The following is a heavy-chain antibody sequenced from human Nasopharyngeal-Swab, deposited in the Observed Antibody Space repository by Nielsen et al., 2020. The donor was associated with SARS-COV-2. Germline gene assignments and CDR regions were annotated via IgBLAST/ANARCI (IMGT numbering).Heavy chain of an antibody. CDR2: FFSTGEP. CDR3: ARKMYYFHAMDV. D-gene: IGHD5-24*01. V-gene: IGHV2-26*01. Sequence: WRRQTPGKALEWLAHFFSTGEPSYSSSLKRRLTVSEDTSKSQVVLTMTNMDPADTATYYCARKMYYFHAMDVWGQGTTVTVSS. J-gene: IGHJ6*02.